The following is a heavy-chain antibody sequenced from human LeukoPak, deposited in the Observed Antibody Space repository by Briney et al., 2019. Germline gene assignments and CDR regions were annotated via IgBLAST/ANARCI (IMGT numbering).Heavy chain of an antibody. CDR3: ASLTPDGSGSYYNRIP. CDR2: IIPIFGTA. Sequence: SVKVSCKASGGTFSSYAISWVRQAPGQGLEWMGGIIPIFGTANYAQKFQGRVTITADESTSTAYMELSSLRSEDTAVYYCASLTPDGSGSYYNRIPWGQGTLVTVSS. CDR1: GGTFSSYA. J-gene: IGHJ4*02. D-gene: IGHD3-10*01. V-gene: IGHV1-69*13.